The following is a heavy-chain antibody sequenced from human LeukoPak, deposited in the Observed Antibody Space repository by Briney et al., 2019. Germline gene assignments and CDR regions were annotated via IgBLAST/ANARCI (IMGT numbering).Heavy chain of an antibody. V-gene: IGHV3-74*01. Sequence: GGSLRLSCATSGFTFSSYWMHWVRQAPGKGLVWVSRINSDGSSTSYADSVKGRFTISRDNAKNTLYLQMNSLRAEDTAVYYCARVSYGSGSSQTRWATDNWFDPWGQGTLVTVSS. CDR1: GFTFSSYW. J-gene: IGHJ5*02. CDR2: INSDGSST. D-gene: IGHD3-10*01. CDR3: ARVSYGSGSSQTRWATDNWFDP.